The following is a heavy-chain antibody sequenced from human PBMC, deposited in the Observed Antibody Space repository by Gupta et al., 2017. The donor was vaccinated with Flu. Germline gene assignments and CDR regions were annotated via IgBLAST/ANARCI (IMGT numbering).Heavy chain of an antibody. J-gene: IGHJ4*02. CDR2: SDYSGTT. CDR1: SFTSSDYY. V-gene: IGHV4-39*01. CDR3: ARHLRPPNGDY. Sequence: SFTSSDYYWAWVRQPPGRGLEWVGSSDYSGTTYYNPSLKRRVTISVDTSKNQFALKLSSMTAADTAVYYCARHLRPPNGDYWGQGSRVTVSS. D-gene: IGHD3-9*01.